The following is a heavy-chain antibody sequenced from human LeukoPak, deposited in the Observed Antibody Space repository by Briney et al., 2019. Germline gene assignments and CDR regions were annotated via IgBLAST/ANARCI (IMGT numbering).Heavy chain of an antibody. Sequence: GGSLRLPCAASGFTFSSYEMNWVRQAPGKGLEWVSYISSSGSTIYYADSVKGRFTISRDNAKNSLYLQMNSLRAEDTAVYYYARGGVERWLGELSFDYWGQGPLVTVSS. CDR3: ARGGVERWLGELSFDY. D-gene: IGHD3-10*01. V-gene: IGHV3-48*03. CDR2: ISSSGSTI. J-gene: IGHJ4*02. CDR1: GFTFSSYE.